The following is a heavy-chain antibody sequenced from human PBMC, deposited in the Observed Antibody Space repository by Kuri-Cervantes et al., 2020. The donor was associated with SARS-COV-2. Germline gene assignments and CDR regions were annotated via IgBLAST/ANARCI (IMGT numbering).Heavy chain of an antibody. D-gene: IGHD6-6*01. Sequence: GESLKISCAASGFTFSSYSMNWVRQAPGKGLEWVSSISSSSSYIYYADSVKGRFTISRDNAKNSLYLQMNSLRAEDTAVYYCARDASLGIAARPAGLDYWGQGTLVTVSS. V-gene: IGHV3-21*01. CDR1: GFTFSSYS. J-gene: IGHJ4*02. CDR3: ARDASLGIAARPAGLDY. CDR2: ISSSSSYI.